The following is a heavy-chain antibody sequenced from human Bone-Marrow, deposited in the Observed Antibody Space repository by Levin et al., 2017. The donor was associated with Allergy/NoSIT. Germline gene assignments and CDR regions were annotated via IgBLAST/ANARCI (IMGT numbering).Heavy chain of an antibody. CDR1: GGSFSGYY. V-gene: IGHV4-34*01. Sequence: PGGSLRLSCAVYGGSFSGYYWSWIRQPPGKGLEWIGEINHSGSTNYNPSLKSRVTISVDTSKNQFSLKLSSVTAADTAVYYCARARGYNWNYGRADYWGQGTLVTVSS. D-gene: IGHD1-7*01. CDR3: ARARGYNWNYGRADY. CDR2: INHSGST. J-gene: IGHJ4*02.